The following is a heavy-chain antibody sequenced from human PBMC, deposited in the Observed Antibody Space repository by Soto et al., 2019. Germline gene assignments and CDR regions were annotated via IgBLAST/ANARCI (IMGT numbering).Heavy chain of an antibody. V-gene: IGHV3-33*01. CDR3: ARDKGPVAARVSLDY. Sequence: QVQLVESGGGVVQPGGSLRLSCEASGFNFNTYGMHWVRQSPGKGLEWVAIIWYEGSNKNYADSVKGRFAISRDNSKNTLWLQMNNLRDEDTAVYYGARDKGPVAARVSLDYWGQGTLVTVSS. J-gene: IGHJ4*02. CDR2: IWYEGSNK. D-gene: IGHD6-6*01. CDR1: GFNFNTYG.